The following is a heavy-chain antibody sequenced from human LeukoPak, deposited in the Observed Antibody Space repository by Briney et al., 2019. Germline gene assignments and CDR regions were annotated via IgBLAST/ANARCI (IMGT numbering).Heavy chain of an antibody. CDR1: GFTFRSYA. CDR2: IGGSDGKT. J-gene: IGHJ6*03. Sequence: GGSLRLSCAASGFTFRSYAMSWVRQAPGNGLEWVSAIGGSDGKTYYADSVKGRFTISRDNAKNSLYLQMNSLRAEDTAVYYCARAADYYYYDSTGYYMDVWGKGTTVTVSS. V-gene: IGHV3-23*01. CDR3: ARAADYYYYDSTGYYMDV. D-gene: IGHD3-22*01.